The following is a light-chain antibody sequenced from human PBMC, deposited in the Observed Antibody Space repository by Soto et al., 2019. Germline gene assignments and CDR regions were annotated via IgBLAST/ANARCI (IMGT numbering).Light chain of an antibody. Sequence: EIVLTQSPGTLSLSPGERATLSCRAGQTVSGTFIAWYQQRPGQPPRLLIYGASNRATGIPDRFTGSGSGTEFTLTISRLEPEYFAVYYCQQYGGSPQGTFEQGTKVEIK. CDR2: GAS. CDR3: QQYGGSPQGT. J-gene: IGKJ1*01. CDR1: QTVSGTF. V-gene: IGKV3-20*01.